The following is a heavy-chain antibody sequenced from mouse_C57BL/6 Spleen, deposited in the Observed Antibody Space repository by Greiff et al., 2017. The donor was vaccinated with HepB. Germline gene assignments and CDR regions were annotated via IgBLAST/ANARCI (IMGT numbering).Heavy chain of an antibody. Sequence: EVKLVESGEGLVKPGGSLKLSCAASGFTFSSYAMSWVRQTPEKRLEWVAYISSGGDYIYYADTVKGRFTISRDNARNTLYLQMSSLKSEDTAMYYCTKEGDGLWYFEVWGTGNTVTVSS. CDR2: ISSGGDYI. D-gene: IGHD2-3*01. CDR3: TKEGDGLWYFEV. J-gene: IGHJ1*03. V-gene: IGHV5-9-1*02. CDR1: GFTFSSYA.